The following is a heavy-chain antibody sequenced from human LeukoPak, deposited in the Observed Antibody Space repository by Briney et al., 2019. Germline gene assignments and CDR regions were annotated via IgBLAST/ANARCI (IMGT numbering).Heavy chain of an antibody. CDR3: ARAYYFDY. Sequence: GGSLRLSCAASGFTFSSYGMHWVRQAPGKGLEWVAVISYDGSNKYYADSVKGRFTISRDNSKNTLYLQMNSLRAEDTAVYYCARAYYFDYWGQGTLVTVSS. V-gene: IGHV3-30*19. CDR1: GFTFSSYG. CDR2: ISYDGSNK. J-gene: IGHJ4*02.